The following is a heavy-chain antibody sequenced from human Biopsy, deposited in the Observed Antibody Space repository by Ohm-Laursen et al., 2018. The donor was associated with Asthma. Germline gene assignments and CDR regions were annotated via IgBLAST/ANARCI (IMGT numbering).Heavy chain of an antibody. CDR1: GFVFSQSG. V-gene: IGHV3-30*03. J-gene: IGHJ3*02. CDR3: ARESGQDSGGTGAFDR. D-gene: IGHD4-23*01. Sequence: SLKLSCAASGFVFSQSGMHWVRQAPGKGLEWVALISSDGHNKYYKDSVKGRFTISRDNSKLRLYLEINSLRVEDSAVYYCARESGQDSGGTGAFDRWGQGIMVAVSS. CDR2: ISSDGHNK.